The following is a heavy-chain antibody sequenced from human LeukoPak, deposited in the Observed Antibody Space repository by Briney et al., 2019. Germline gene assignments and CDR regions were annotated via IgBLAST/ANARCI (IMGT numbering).Heavy chain of an antibody. CDR2: INCSGST. V-gene: IGHV4-39*02. CDR3: ARENIVVVVAAISYYYYGMDV. D-gene: IGHD2-15*01. Sequence: SETLSLTCTVSGGSISSSSYYWGWLRQPPGKGLEWIGSINCSGSTYYDPSLKSRVTISVDTSKNQFSLKLSSVTAADTAVYYCARENIVVVVAAISYYYYGMDVWGQGTTVTVSS. CDR1: GGSISSSSYY. J-gene: IGHJ6*02.